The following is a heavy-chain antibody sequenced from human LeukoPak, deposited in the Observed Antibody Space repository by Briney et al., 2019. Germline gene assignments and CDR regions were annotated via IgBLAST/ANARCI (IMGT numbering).Heavy chain of an antibody. J-gene: IGHJ6*04. Sequence: SETLSLTCTVSGGSISSYYWSWIRQPPGKRLEWIGYIYYSGSTNYNPSLKSRVTISVDTSKNQFSLKLSSVTAADTAVYYCARDGAYSSGWSVDRWDYYGMDVWGKGTTVTVSS. D-gene: IGHD6-19*01. CDR2: IYYSGST. CDR1: GGSISSYY. CDR3: ARDGAYSSGWSVDRWDYYGMDV. V-gene: IGHV4-59*01.